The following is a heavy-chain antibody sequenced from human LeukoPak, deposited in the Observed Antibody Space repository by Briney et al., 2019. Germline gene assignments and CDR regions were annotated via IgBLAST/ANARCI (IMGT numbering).Heavy chain of an antibody. D-gene: IGHD5-12*01. CDR1: GFTFSNYW. Sequence: PGGPLRLSCEGSGFTFSNYWMGWVRQAPGKGLQWVANIKTDGSEKYYVDSVKGRFTISRDNAKNSLYLQMNSLRAEDTAVYYCAKDLVATIEGDFDYWGQGTLVTVSS. CDR2: IKTDGSEK. V-gene: IGHV3-7*01. J-gene: IGHJ4*02. CDR3: AKDLVATIEGDFDY.